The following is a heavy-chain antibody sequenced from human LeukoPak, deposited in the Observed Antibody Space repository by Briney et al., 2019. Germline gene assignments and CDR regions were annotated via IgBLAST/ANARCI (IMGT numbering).Heavy chain of an antibody. D-gene: IGHD2-2*01. CDR2: ISSTTSYI. CDR1: GFTFSSYW. V-gene: IGHV3-21*01. Sequence: GGSLRLSCAASGFTFSSYWMHWVRQAPGKGLEWVSSISSTTSYIYYADSVKGRFTISRDNSKNTLYLQMNSLRAEDTAVYYCAKDGSIVVVPAAPDYWGQGTLVTVSS. J-gene: IGHJ4*02. CDR3: AKDGSIVVVPAAPDY.